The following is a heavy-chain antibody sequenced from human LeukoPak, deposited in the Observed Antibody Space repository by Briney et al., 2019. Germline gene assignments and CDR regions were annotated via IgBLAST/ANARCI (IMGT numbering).Heavy chain of an antibody. CDR2: ISGSGGST. V-gene: IGHV3-23*01. CDR3: ATPYGSGSYYLV. J-gene: IGHJ4*02. CDR1: GFSFCSYA. D-gene: IGHD3-10*01. Sequence: GGSLRLSCASSGFSFCSYAMSVVRQAPRRGLERVSAISGSGGSTYYADSVKGRFSISRNNSKNTLYLQMNSLRTEDTAVYYCATPYGSGSYYLVWGQGTLVTVSS.